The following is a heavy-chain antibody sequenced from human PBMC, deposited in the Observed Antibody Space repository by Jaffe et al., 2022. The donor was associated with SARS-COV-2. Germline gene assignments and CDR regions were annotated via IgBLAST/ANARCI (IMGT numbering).Heavy chain of an antibody. D-gene: IGHD3-22*01. CDR1: GFTFSNYA. Sequence: EVQLLESGGDLEQPGGSLRLSCSASGFTFSNYAMSWVRQAPGKGLEWVSAVSDSGVTFYADSVRGRFTISRDNSKNTLYLQMNSLRAEDTAVYYCAKDLLIHDSSGYYSPFDYWGQGTLVTVSS. J-gene: IGHJ4*02. CDR3: AKDLLIHDSSGYYSPFDY. V-gene: IGHV3-23*01. CDR2: VSDSGVT.